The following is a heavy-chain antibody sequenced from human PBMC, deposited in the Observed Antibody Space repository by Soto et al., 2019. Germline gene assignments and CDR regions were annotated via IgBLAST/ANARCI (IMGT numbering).Heavy chain of an antibody. D-gene: IGHD3-22*01. CDR1: GFTFSSYS. Sequence: EVQLVESGGGLVKPGGSLRLSCAASGFTFSSYSMNWVRQAPGKGLEWVSSISSSSSYIYYADSVKGRFTISRDNAKNKQKQKKNNQKDEDTAMYYCARDRDSSGYFSPGDVNSYYYYGMDVWGQGTTVTVSS. J-gene: IGHJ6*02. CDR3: ARDRDSSGYFSPGDVNSYYYYGMDV. V-gene: IGHV3-21*01. CDR2: ISSSSSYI.